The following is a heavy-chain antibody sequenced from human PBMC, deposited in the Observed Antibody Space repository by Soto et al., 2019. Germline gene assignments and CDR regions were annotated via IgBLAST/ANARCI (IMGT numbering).Heavy chain of an antibody. V-gene: IGHV1-2*02. CDR1: GYTFSAYY. CDR2: INPNSGAT. D-gene: IGHD4-17*01. Sequence: ASVKVSCKASGYTFSAYYMHWVRQAPGQGLEWMGWINPNSGATNYAQKFQGRVTVTRDASIRTAYMELSRLTSDDTALYYCAKDGQYGDYGYYFDYWGQGTLVTVSS. CDR3: AKDGQYGDYGYYFDY. J-gene: IGHJ4*02.